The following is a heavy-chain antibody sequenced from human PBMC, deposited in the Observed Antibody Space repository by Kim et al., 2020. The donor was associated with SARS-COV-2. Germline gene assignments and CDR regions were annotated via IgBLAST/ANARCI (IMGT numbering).Heavy chain of an antibody. V-gene: IGHV4-31*03. Sequence: SETLSLTCTVSGGSISSGGYYWSWIRQHPGKGLEWIGYIYYSGSTYYNPSLKSRVTISVDTSKNQFSLKLSSVTAADTAVYYCARGALYDSSGYYPGYFDLWGRGTLVTVSS. CDR3: ARGALYDSSGYYPGYFDL. J-gene: IGHJ2*01. D-gene: IGHD3-22*01. CDR1: GGSISSGGYY. CDR2: IYYSGST.